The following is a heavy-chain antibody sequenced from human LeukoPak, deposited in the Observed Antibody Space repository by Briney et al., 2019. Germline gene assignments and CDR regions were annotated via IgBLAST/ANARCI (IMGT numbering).Heavy chain of an antibody. CDR2: IYYSGST. D-gene: IGHD3-10*01. V-gene: IGHV4-59*01. J-gene: IGHJ4*02. Sequence: TSETLSLTCTVSGGSISSYYWSWIRQPPGKGLEWIGYIYYSGSTNYNPSLKSRVTISVDTSKNQFSLKLSSVTAADTAVYYCARDPPGDYWGQGTLVTVSS. CDR3: ARDPPGDY. CDR1: GGSISSYY.